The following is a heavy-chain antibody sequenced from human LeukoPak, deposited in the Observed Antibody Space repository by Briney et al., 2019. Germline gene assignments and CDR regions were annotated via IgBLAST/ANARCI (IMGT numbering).Heavy chain of an antibody. J-gene: IGHJ6*03. V-gene: IGHV4-4*07. CDR2: IYTSGST. CDR3: ARSGIVGAKSYYYYMDV. Sequence: PSQTLSLTCTVSGGSISSYYWSWIRQPAGKGLEWIGRIYTSGSTNYNPSLKSRVTMSVDTSKNQFSLKLSSVTAADTAVYYCARSGIVGAKSYYYYMDVWGKGTTVTVSS. D-gene: IGHD1-26*01. CDR1: GGSISSYY.